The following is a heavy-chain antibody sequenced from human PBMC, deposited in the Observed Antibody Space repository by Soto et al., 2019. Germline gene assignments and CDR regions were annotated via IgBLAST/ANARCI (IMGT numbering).Heavy chain of an antibody. CDR3: ARPESIVGYGMDV. Sequence: KPGGSLRLSCAASGFTFSSYSMNWVRQAPGKGLEWVSSISSSSSYIYYADSVKGRFTISRDNAKNSLYLQMNSLRAEDTAVYYCARPESIVGYGMDVWGQGTTVTVSS. J-gene: IGHJ6*02. V-gene: IGHV3-21*01. CDR2: ISSSSSYI. CDR1: GFTFSSYS. D-gene: IGHD3-16*02.